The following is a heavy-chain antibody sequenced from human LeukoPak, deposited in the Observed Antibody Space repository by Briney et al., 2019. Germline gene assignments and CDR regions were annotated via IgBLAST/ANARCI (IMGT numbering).Heavy chain of an antibody. CDR2: ISYDGSNK. D-gene: IGHD3-22*01. J-gene: IGHJ4*02. Sequence: PGRSLRLSCAASGFTFSSYAMHWVRQAPGKGLEWVAVISYDGSNKYYADSVKGRFTISRDNSKNTLYLQMNSLRAEDTAVYYCAKGPYYDSSGYQTYWGQGTLVTVSS. CDR1: GFTFSSYA. CDR3: AKGPYYDSSGYQTY. V-gene: IGHV3-30*04.